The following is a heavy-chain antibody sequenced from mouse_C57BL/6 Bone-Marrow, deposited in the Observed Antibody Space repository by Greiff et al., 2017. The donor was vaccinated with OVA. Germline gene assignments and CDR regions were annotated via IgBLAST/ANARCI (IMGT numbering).Heavy chain of an antibody. CDR1: GFNIKDDY. Sequence: VQLKESGAELVRPGASVKLSCTASGFNIKDDYMHWVKQRPEQGLEWIGWIDPENGDTEYASKFQGKATITADTSSNTAYLQLSSLTSEDTAVYYCSGLRFAYWGQGTLVTVSA. D-gene: IGHD3-1*01. J-gene: IGHJ3*01. V-gene: IGHV14-4*01. CDR2: IDPENGDT. CDR3: SGLRFAY.